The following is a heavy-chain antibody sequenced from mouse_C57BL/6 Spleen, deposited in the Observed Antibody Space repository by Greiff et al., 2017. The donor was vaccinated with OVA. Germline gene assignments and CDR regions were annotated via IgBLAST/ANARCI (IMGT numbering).Heavy chain of an antibody. J-gene: IGHJ1*03. CDR1: GYTFTSYW. CDR2: IDPSDSYT. CDR3: ARKVNYGSSYWYFDV. V-gene: IGHV1-50*01. Sequence: QVQLQQPGAELVKPGASVKLSCKASGYTFTSYWMQWVKQRPGQGLEWIGEIDPSDSYTNYNQKFKGKATLTVDTSSSTAYMQLSSLTSEDSAVYYCARKVNYGSSYWYFDVWGTGTTVTVSS. D-gene: IGHD1-1*01.